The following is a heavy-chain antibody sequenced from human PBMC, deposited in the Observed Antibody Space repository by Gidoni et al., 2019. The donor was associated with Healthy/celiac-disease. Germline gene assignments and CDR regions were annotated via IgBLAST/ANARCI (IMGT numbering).Heavy chain of an antibody. CDR3: AKDSNDYYGSGLVDY. Sequence: EVQLVESGGVVVQPGGSLRLSCAASGFTFDDYTMPLVRQAPGKGLEWVSLSSWEGGSTYYADSVKGRFTISRDNSKNSLYLQMNSLRTEDTALYYCAKDSNDYYGSGLVDYWGQGTLVTVAS. CDR1: GFTFDDYT. CDR2: SSWEGGST. J-gene: IGHJ4*02. D-gene: IGHD3-10*01. V-gene: IGHV3-43*01.